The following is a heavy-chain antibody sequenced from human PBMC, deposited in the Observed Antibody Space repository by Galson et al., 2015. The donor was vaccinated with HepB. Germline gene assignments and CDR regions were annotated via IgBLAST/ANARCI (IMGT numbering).Heavy chain of an antibody. V-gene: IGHV3-74*01. CDR3: ARTFANSSSWYRFHWPSYYYYGMDV. D-gene: IGHD6-13*01. J-gene: IGHJ6*02. Sequence: SLRLSCAASGFTFSSYWMHWVRQAPGKGLVWVSRINSDGSSTSYADSVKGRFTISRDNAKNTLYLQMNSLRAEDTAVYYCARTFANSSSWYRFHWPSYYYYGMDVWGQGTTVTVSS. CDR1: GFTFSSYW. CDR2: INSDGSST.